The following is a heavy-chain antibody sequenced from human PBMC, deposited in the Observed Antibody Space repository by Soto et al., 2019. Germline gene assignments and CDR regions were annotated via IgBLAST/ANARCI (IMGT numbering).Heavy chain of an antibody. CDR3: ARALGQLRFLEWLLYFDY. V-gene: IGHV4-30-4*01. J-gene: IGHJ4*02. Sequence: SETLSLTCTVSGGSISSGDYYWSWIRQPPGKGLEWIGYIYYSGSTYYNPSLKSRVTISVDTSKNQFSLKLSSVTAADTAVYYCARALGQLRFLEWLLYFDYWGQGTLVTVSS. D-gene: IGHD3-3*01. CDR2: IYYSGST. CDR1: GGSISSGDYY.